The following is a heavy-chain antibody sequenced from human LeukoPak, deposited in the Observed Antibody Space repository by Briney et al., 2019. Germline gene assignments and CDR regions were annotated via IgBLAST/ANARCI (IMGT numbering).Heavy chain of an antibody. CDR1: GFTFSNFA. Sequence: KPGGSLRLSCAASGFTFSNFAMTWVRQAPGKGLEWVSSIVGSSSTYYADSLKGRFTISRDNAKNSLYLQMNSLRAEDTAVYYCARIGAGSPRDYWGQGTLVTVSS. CDR2: IVGSSST. D-gene: IGHD6-13*01. CDR3: ARIGAGSPRDY. V-gene: IGHV3-21*01. J-gene: IGHJ4*02.